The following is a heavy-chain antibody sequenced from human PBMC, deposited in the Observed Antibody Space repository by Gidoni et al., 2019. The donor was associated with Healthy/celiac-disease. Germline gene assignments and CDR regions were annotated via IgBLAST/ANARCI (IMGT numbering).Heavy chain of an antibody. J-gene: IGHJ4*02. CDR2: TYYSGST. CDR3: AREDRGTAAGPQPPYFDY. CDR1: GGSISSGGYY. Sequence: QVQLQESGPGLVKPSQPLSLTCTFSGGSISSGGYYWSWIRQHPGKGREWIGYTYYSGSTYYNPSLKSRVTISVDTSKNQFSLKLSSVTAADTAVYYCAREDRGTAAGPQPPYFDYWGQGTLVTVSS. V-gene: IGHV4-31*03. D-gene: IGHD6-13*01.